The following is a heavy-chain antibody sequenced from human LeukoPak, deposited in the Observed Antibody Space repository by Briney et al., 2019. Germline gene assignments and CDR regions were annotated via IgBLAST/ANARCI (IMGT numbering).Heavy chain of an antibody. V-gene: IGHV3-23*01. D-gene: IGHD6-13*01. Sequence: GGSLRLSCAASGFTFSSYAMSWVRQAPGKGLEWVSTITGGGGTTYYADSVKGRFTISRDNSKNTLYLQTNSLRAEDTALYYCARESPVAATGRSWFDSWGQGTLVTVSS. CDR2: ITGGGGTT. J-gene: IGHJ5*01. CDR3: ARESPVAATGRSWFDS. CDR1: GFTFSSYA.